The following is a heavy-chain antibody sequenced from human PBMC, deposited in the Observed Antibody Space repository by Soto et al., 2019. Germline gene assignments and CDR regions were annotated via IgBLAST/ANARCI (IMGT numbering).Heavy chain of an antibody. CDR1: GGSFSGYY. D-gene: IGHD3-22*01. CDR2: INHSGST. J-gene: IGHJ6*03. CDR3: ARGLRVVIKYYYYYYMDV. Sequence: SETLSLTCAVYGGSFSGYYWSWTRQPPGKGLEWIGEINHSGSTNYNPSLKSRVTISVDTSKNQFSLKLSSVTAADTAVYYCARGLRVVIKYYYYYYMDVWGKGTTVTVS. V-gene: IGHV4-34*01.